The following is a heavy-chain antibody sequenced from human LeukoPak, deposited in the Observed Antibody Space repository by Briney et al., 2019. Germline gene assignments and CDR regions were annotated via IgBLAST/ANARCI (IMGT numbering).Heavy chain of an antibody. V-gene: IGHV3-23*01. D-gene: IGHD5-24*01. Sequence: QTGGSLRLSCAASGYTFNSYALTWVRQAPGKGLEWVSGISDSGGSTNYADSVKGRFTISRDNSKNTLYLQMNSLRAEDTAVYYCAKVRSIEGYNFRGYFDYWGQGALVTVSS. CDR1: GYTFNSYA. CDR2: ISDSGGST. CDR3: AKVRSIEGYNFRGYFDY. J-gene: IGHJ4*02.